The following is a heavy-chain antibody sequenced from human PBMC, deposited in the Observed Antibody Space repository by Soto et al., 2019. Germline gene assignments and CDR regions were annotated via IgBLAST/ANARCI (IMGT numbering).Heavy chain of an antibody. CDR2: IYYRGNT. CDR1: GDSINSDKYY. CDR3: ARLEGLATISYYFDF. D-gene: IGHD3-9*01. V-gene: IGHV4-39*01. J-gene: IGHJ4*02. Sequence: QLQESGPGLVKPSETLSLTCSVSGDSINSDKYYWGWIRQPPGKGLEWIGSIYYRGNTYYNPSLQTRITISLDKSKSPFSLRLNSVTAEDSAVYFCARLEGLATISYYFDFWGQGAQVTVSS.